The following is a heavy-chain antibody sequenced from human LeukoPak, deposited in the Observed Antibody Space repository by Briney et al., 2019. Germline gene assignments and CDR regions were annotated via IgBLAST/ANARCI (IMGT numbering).Heavy chain of an antibody. CDR3: ARDSRTRSGYYPDY. D-gene: IGHD3-22*01. V-gene: IGHV4-4*07. J-gene: IGHJ4*02. CDR1: GDSISSYY. Sequence: PSETLSLTCTVSGDSISSYYWSWIRQPAGKGLEWIGRIYTSGSTNYNPSLKSRVTMSVDTSKNQFSLKLSSVTAADTAVYYYARDSRTRSGYYPDYWGQGTLVTVSS. CDR2: IYTSGST.